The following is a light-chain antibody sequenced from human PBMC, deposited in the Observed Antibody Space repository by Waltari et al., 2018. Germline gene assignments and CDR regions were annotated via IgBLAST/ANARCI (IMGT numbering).Light chain of an antibody. CDR2: DAS. J-gene: IGKJ2*01. CDR3: QQYDGTKYT. Sequence: ELVLTQSPGTLSLSPGERATLTCRASHSVTRSTSAWYQQKPGQAPRRRIYDASSRAPGIPDRFSARGSGTDFTVTISRLEPEAFAVYYCQQYDGTKYTFGQGTKLEIK. V-gene: IGKV3-20*01. CDR1: HSVTRST.